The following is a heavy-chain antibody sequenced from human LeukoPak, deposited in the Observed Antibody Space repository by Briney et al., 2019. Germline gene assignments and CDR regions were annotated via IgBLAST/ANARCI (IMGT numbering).Heavy chain of an antibody. D-gene: IGHD3-22*01. J-gene: IGHJ6*02. V-gene: IGHV4-59*01. CDR2: IYDSAST. Sequence: SETLSFICTVSGGSISCYYGRWIRQPPGKGLEWIVNIYDSASTGHNPSLMGRVTISVDTSNSHFSLQLTSVTAVDTAVYYCARSIDSRGYCYYGMDVWGQGTTVTVSS. CDR1: GGSISCYY. CDR3: ARSIDSRGYCYYGMDV.